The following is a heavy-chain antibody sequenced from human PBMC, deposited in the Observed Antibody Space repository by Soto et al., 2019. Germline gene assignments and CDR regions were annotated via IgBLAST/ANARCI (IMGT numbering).Heavy chain of an antibody. Sequence: SETLSLTCTVSGGSISNYYWSWIRQPPGKGLEWIGYIYYSGNTKYSPSLKSRVTISVDTSRDQFSLKLTSVTAADTAVYYCARGRSGELSPFDYWGQGTLVTVSS. CDR1: GGSISNYY. J-gene: IGHJ4*02. CDR2: IYYSGNT. CDR3: ARGRSGELSPFDY. D-gene: IGHD3-10*01. V-gene: IGHV4-59*01.